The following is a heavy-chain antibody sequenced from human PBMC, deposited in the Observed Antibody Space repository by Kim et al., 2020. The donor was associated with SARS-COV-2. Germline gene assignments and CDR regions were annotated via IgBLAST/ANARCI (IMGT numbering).Heavy chain of an antibody. CDR2: ISSGGGRK. CDR3: AKESVYTCEWYGEFGS. D-gene: IGHD3-10*01. V-gene: IGHV3-23*01. J-gene: IGHJ5*02. Sequence: GGSLRLSCAASGFTFSTYAMNWVRQAPGRGLEWVSAISSGGGRKYYADSVKGRLTISRDNSKNTLYLQMNSLRADDTAVYYCAKESVYTCEWYGEFGSWGQGTLVTVSS. CDR1: GFTFSTYA.